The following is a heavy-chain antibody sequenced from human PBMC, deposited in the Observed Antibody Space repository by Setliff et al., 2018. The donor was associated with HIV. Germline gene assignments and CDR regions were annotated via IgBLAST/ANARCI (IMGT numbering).Heavy chain of an antibody. V-gene: IGHV1-69*13. CDR1: GGTFSNYA. Sequence: GASVKVSCKASGGTFSNYAISWVRQAPGQGLEWMGGIIPIFGTGMYAQKFQGRVTITADESTTTAYMELSSLRSEDTAVYYCARDPTTVMDYFDYWGQGTLVTLSS. CDR2: IIPIFGTG. CDR3: ARDPTTVMDYFDY. D-gene: IGHD4-17*01. J-gene: IGHJ4*02.